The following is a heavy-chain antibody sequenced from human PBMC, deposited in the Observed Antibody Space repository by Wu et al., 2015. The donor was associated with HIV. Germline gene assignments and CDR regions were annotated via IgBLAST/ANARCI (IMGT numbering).Heavy chain of an antibody. CDR2: VTPMFGTT. D-gene: IGHD3-10*01. CDR3: ARELEDPAIMVRAGFDP. CDR1: GYTFIGYY. J-gene: IGHJ5*02. Sequence: QVQLVQSGAEVKEPGASVKVSCRASGYTFIGYYMHWVRQAPGQGLEWMGGVTPMFGTTNYAQKFQGRVTITSDVYTSTAYMEMSSLRSEDTAIYYCARELEDPAIMVRAGFDPWGQGTLVTVSS. V-gene: IGHV1-69*01.